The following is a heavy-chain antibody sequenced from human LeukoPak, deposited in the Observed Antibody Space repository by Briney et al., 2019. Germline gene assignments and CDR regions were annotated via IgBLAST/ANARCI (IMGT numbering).Heavy chain of an antibody. CDR3: AREALWFGESQIYYYYYMDV. CDR2: IYSSGST. D-gene: IGHD3-10*01. CDR1: GGSISGYY. Sequence: PSETLSLTCTVSGGSISGYYWSWVRQPAGKGLEWIGRIYSSGSTNYNSSLNSRVTMSVDTSKNQFSLKLSSVTAADTAVYYCAREALWFGESQIYYYYYMDVWGKGTTVTVSS. J-gene: IGHJ6*03. V-gene: IGHV4-4*07.